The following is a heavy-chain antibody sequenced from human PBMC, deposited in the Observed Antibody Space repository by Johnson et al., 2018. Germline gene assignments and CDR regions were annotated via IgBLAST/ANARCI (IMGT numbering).Heavy chain of an antibody. CDR1: GFTFSSYG. Sequence: QVQLVESGGGVVQPGRSLRLSCAASGFTFSSYGMHWVRQAPGKGLEWVAVIWYDGSNKYYADSVKGRFTISRANSKNTLYLQMNSLRADDTAVYYCAKTSGLFNYYDSRGYSYADYYMDLWGKGTTVTVSS. CDR3: AKTSGLFNYYDSRGYSYADYYMDL. CDR2: IWYDGSNK. D-gene: IGHD3-22*01. J-gene: IGHJ6*03. V-gene: IGHV3-33*06.